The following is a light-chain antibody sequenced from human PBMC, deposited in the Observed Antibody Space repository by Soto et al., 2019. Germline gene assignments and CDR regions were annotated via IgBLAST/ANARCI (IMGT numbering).Light chain of an antibody. CDR3: QQHYSAPLT. J-gene: IGKJ5*01. V-gene: IGKV4-1*01. CDR1: QTVLSNSNNKNY. CDR2: WAS. Sequence: DIVMTQSPDSLAVSLGERATINCKSSQTVLSNSNNKNYLAWYQQKPGQPPKLLLYWASTRESGVPDRFTGSGSGTDFTLTISGLQTEDVAAYYCQQHYSAPLTFGQGTRLEIK.